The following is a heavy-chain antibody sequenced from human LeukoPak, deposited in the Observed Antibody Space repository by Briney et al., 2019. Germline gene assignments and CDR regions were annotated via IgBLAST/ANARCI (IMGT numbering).Heavy chain of an antibody. D-gene: IGHD3-3*01. Sequence: SETLSLTCAVYGGSFSGYYWSWIRQPPGKGLEWIGEINHSGSTKYNPSLKTRFTISVDTSKNQFSLHLSPVTAADTAVYFCARGIIPMNKVDAFDIWGQGTMVTVSS. V-gene: IGHV4-34*01. CDR3: ARGIIPMNKVDAFDI. CDR2: INHSGST. J-gene: IGHJ3*02. CDR1: GGSFSGYY.